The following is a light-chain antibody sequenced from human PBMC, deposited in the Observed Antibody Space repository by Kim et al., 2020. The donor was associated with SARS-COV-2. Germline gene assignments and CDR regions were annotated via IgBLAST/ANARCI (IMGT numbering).Light chain of an antibody. CDR3: QHYYSYPYM. J-gene: IGKJ2*01. CDR1: QSISSS. CDR2: QAF. V-gene: IGKV1-5*03. Sequence: SLGNRVPITCRAMQSISSSLAWYQQKPGKSHNLLVYQAFILESGVPSRFSGTGSGTDFTLTISSLQPDDFATYYCQHYYSYPYMFGQGPKLEIK.